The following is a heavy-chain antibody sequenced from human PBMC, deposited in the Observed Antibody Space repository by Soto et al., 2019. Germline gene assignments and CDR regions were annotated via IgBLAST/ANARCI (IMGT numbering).Heavy chain of an antibody. V-gene: IGHV3-9*01. CDR2: LSWNSDNI. J-gene: IGHJ2*01. D-gene: IGHD3-16*01. Sequence: EVQLVESGGGLVQPGRSLRLSCAASGFIFDDYAMHWVRQPPGKGLEWGSGLSWNSDNIGYADSVKGRFTISRDNAENSLYLQMNSLRPEDTALYYCAKGTVDYVSWYFDLWGGGTLVTVSS. CDR3: AKGTVDYVSWYFDL. CDR1: GFIFDDYA.